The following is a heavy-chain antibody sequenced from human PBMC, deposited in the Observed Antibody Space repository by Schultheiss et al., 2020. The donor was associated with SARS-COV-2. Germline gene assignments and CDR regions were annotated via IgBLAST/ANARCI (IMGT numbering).Heavy chain of an antibody. Sequence: GGSLRLSCKGSGYIFTSYWIGWVRQMPGKGLEWMGIIYPGDSDTRYSPSFQGQVTISADKSISTAYLQWSSLKASDTAMYYCARRGSREWFDPWGQGTLVTVSS. CDR2: IYPGDSDT. V-gene: IGHV5-51*01. CDR1: GYIFTSYW. CDR3: ARRGSREWFDP. J-gene: IGHJ5*02.